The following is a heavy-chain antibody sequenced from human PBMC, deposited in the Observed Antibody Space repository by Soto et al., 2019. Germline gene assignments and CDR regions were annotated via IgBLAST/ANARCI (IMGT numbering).Heavy chain of an antibody. CDR3: ARDRERVVTAIRYGMDV. D-gene: IGHD2-21*02. V-gene: IGHV3-30-3*01. Sequence: GGSLRLSCAASGFTFSSYAMHWVRQAPGKGLECVAFISYDGSNKYYADSVKGRFTISRENSKNTLYLQMNSLRAEDTAVYYCARDRERVVTAIRYGMDVWGQGTTVTVSS. J-gene: IGHJ6*02. CDR2: ISYDGSNK. CDR1: GFTFSSYA.